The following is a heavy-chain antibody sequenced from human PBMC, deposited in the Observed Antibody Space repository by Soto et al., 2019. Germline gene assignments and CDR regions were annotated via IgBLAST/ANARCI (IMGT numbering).Heavy chain of an antibody. Sequence: GESLKISCRGSGYSFSSYWIGWVRQMPGKGLEWMGIIYPGDSDARYSPSFQGQVTISADKSISTAYLQWSSLKASDTAMYYCARRASQCSGGSCYPYYFDYWGQGTQVTVS. CDR1: GYSFSSYW. D-gene: IGHD2-15*01. CDR2: IYPGDSDA. V-gene: IGHV5-51*01. CDR3: ARRASQCSGGSCYPYYFDY. J-gene: IGHJ4*02.